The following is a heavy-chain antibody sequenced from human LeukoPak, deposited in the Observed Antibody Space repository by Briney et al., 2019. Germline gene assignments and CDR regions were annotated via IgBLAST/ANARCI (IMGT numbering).Heavy chain of an antibody. J-gene: IGHJ5*02. V-gene: IGHV1-3*01. CDR2: INAGNGNT. D-gene: IGHD2-2*01. Sequence: ASVKVSCKASGYTFTSYAMHWVRQAPGQRLEWMGWINAGNGNTKYSQKFQGRVTITRDTSASTAYMELSSLRSGDTAVYYCARVGYCSSTSCYGYNWFDPWGQGTLVTVSS. CDR1: GYTFTSYA. CDR3: ARVGYCSSTSCYGYNWFDP.